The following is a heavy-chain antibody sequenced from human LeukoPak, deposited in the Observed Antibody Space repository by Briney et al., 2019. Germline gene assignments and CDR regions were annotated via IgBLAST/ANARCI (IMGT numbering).Heavy chain of an antibody. J-gene: IGHJ4*02. D-gene: IGHD3-22*01. CDR3: TRLYYDSSGPPAY. CDR2: IRSKANSYAT. Sequence: GGSLRLXCAASGFTFSGSAMHWVRQASGKGLEWVGRIRSKANSYATAYAASVKGRFTISRDDSKNTAYLQMNSLKTEDTAVYYCTRLYYDSSGPPAYWGQGTLVTVSS. CDR1: GFTFSGSA. V-gene: IGHV3-73*01.